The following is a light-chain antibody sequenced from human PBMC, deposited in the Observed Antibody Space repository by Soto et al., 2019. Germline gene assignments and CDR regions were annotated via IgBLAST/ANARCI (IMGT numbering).Light chain of an antibody. CDR1: RSISNY. V-gene: IGKV1-39*01. CDR2: GAS. CDR3: QQYGSSPLT. Sequence: DIQMTQSPSSLSASVGDTVTIACRASRSISNYLNWYQQKPGRAPNLLISGASTLQRGVPSRFSGSGSGTTFTLTISRLEPEDFAVYYCQQYGSSPLTFGGGTKVEIK. J-gene: IGKJ4*01.